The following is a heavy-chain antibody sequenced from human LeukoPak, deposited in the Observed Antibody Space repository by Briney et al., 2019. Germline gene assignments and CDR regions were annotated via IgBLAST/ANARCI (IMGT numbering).Heavy chain of an antibody. CDR1: GFTFSSYS. CDR3: ARVYYGSGSLYYYYYYMDV. CDR2: ISSGRST. D-gene: IGHD3-10*01. J-gene: IGHJ6*03. Sequence: GGSLRLSCAASGFTFSSYSMNWVRQAPGRGLEWVSVISSGRSTYYADSVKGRFTISRDNSKNTLYLQMNSLRAEDTAVYYCARVYYGSGSLYYYYYYMDVWGKGTTVTISS. V-gene: IGHV3-53*01.